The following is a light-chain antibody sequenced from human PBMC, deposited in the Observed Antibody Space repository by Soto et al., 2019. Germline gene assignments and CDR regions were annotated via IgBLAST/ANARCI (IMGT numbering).Light chain of an antibody. J-gene: IGLJ1*01. CDR2: EVI. CDR1: SSDVGKYDR. V-gene: IGLV2-18*02. Sequence: QSVLTQPPSVSGSPGQSVTISCTGTSSDVGKYDRVSWYQQPPGSAPKLIIYEVINLLSGVPARFSGSKSGNTASLTISGLQAEDEADYYCSSYMSTSRYVFGAGTKVTVL. CDR3: SSYMSTSRYV.